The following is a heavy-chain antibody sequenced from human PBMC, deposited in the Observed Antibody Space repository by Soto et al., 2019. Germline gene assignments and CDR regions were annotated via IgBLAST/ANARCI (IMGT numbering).Heavy chain of an antibody. Sequence: QGQLVQSGAEVKEPGASVKVSCKASGYTFITYGMSWVRQAPGQGLNRMGWISTYNGDTKYADRLQGRVTMTTDTTTSTAYMELRSLRSDDTAVYYCARGPTDYYDKSGDYFLDYWGQGTLVPVSS. J-gene: IGHJ4*02. CDR3: ARGPTDYYDKSGDYFLDY. CDR1: GYTFITYG. CDR2: ISTYNGDT. V-gene: IGHV1-18*01. D-gene: IGHD3-22*01.